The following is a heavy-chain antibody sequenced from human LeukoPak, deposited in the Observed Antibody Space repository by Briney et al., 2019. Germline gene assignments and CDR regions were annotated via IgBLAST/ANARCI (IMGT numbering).Heavy chain of an antibody. D-gene: IGHD6-13*01. CDR3: ARDLGIAAAGIGLDY. CDR2: INPNSGGT. V-gene: IGHV1-2*02. CDR1: GYTFTGYY. J-gene: IGHJ4*02. Sequence: ASVKVSCKASGYTFTGYYMHWVRQAPGQGLEWMGWINPNSGGTNYAQKFQGRVTMTRDTSISTAYMELGRLRSDDTAVYYCARDLGIAAAGIGLDYWGQGTLVTVSS.